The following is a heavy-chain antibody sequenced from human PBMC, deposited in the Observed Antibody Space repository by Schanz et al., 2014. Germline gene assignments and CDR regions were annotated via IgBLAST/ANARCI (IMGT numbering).Heavy chain of an antibody. Sequence: EVQLLESGGGLVQPGGSLRLSCAASGFTFSTHAMHWVRQAPGKGLEWVSAISGSGGSTYYADSVKGRFTISRDNAKNSLFLQMNSLRPEDTAVYYCARGRVLESWGQGTLVTVAS. CDR3: ARGRVLES. J-gene: IGHJ5*02. CDR1: GFTFSTHA. CDR2: ISGSGGST. V-gene: IGHV3-23*01. D-gene: IGHD1-1*01.